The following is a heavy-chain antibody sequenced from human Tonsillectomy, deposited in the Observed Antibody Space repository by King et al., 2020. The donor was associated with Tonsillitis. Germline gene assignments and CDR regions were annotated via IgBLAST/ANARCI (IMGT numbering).Heavy chain of an antibody. CDR3: ASLGGDYDILTGLDY. CDR2: ISYDGSNK. V-gene: IGHV3-33*05. CDR1: GFTFSSYG. J-gene: IGHJ4*02. D-gene: IGHD3-9*01. Sequence: VQLVESGGGVVQPGRSLRLSCAASGFTFSSYGMHWVRQAPGKGLEWGAVISYDGSNKYYADSVKGRFTISRDNSKNTLYLQMNSLRAEDTAVYYCASLGGDYDILTGLDYWGQGTLVTVSS.